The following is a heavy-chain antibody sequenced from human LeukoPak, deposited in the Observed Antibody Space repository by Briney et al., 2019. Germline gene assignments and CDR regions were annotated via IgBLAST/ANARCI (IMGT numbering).Heavy chain of an antibody. CDR2: ISYDGSNK. CDR1: GFTFSNYG. CDR3: AKDLSRGTYYYYGMDV. D-gene: IGHD2-2*01. Sequence: GGSLRLSCAASGFTFSNYGMHWVRQAPGKGLEWVAVISYDGSNKYYADSVKGRFTISRDNSKNTLYLQMNSLRAEDTAVYYCAKDLSRGTYYYYGMDVWGQGTTVTVSS. J-gene: IGHJ6*02. V-gene: IGHV3-30*18.